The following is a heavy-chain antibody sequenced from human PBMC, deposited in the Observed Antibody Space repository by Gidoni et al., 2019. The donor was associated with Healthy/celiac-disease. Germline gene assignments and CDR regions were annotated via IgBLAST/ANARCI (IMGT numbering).Heavy chain of an antibody. J-gene: IGHJ4*02. CDR3: ARGRIEGELRWVFDY. V-gene: IGHV4-59*01. D-gene: IGHD4-17*01. CDR1: GGSLSSYY. CDR2: IYYSGST. Sequence: QVQLQESGPGLVKPSETLSLTCTVSGGSLSSYYWSWIRQPPGKGLEWIGYIYYSGSTNYNPSLKSRVTISVDTSKNQFSLKLSSVTAADTAVYYCARGRIEGELRWVFDYWGQGTLVTVSS.